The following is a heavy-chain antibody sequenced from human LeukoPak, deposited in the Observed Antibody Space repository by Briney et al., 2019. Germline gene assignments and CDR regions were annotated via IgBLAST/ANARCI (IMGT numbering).Heavy chain of an antibody. CDR1: GGSISSYY. J-gene: IGHJ4*02. Sequence: SETLSLTCSVSGGSISSYYWSWIRQPPGKGLEWTGYIYYSGSTNYNPSLKSRVTISVDTSKNQFSLRLSSVTAADTAVYYCARVTGYIVEDYFDYWGRGTLVTVSS. CDR2: IYYSGST. CDR3: ARVTGYIVEDYFDY. V-gene: IGHV4-59*01. D-gene: IGHD3-22*01.